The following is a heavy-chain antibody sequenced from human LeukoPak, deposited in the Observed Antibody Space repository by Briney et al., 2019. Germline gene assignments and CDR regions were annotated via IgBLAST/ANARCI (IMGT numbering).Heavy chain of an antibody. J-gene: IGHJ4*02. V-gene: IGHV4-59*01. Sequence: SETLSLTCTVSGGSISSYYWSWIRQPPGKGLEWIGYIYYSGSTNYNPSLKSRVTISVDTSKNQFSLKLSSVTAADTAVYYCARGSSWYQEPNYYFDYWGQGTLVTVSS. CDR3: ARGSSWYQEPNYYFDY. D-gene: IGHD6-13*01. CDR1: GGSISSYY. CDR2: IYYSGST.